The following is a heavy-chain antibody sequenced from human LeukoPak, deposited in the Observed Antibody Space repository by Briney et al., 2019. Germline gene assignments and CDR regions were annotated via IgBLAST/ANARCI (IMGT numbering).Heavy chain of an antibody. V-gene: IGHV4-34*01. CDR3: ARGKVAAGTRYYYGMDV. Sequence: PSETLSLTCAVYGGSFSGYYWSWIRQPPGKGLEWIGEINHSGSTNYNPSLKSRVTISVDTSKNQFSLKLSSVTAADTAVYYCARGKVAAGTRYYYGMDVWGQGTTVTVSS. J-gene: IGHJ6*02. D-gene: IGHD6-13*01. CDR2: INHSGST. CDR1: GGSFSGYY.